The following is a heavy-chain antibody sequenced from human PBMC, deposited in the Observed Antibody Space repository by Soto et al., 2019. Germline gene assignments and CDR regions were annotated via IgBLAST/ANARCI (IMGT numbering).Heavy chain of an antibody. Sequence: GASVKVSCKASGYTFTGYYMHWVRQAPGQGLEWMGWISPNSGGTNYAQKFQGWVTMTRDTSISTAYMELSRLRSDDTAVYYCARGPSLITVKVLLGYYGMDVWGQGTRVTVSS. V-gene: IGHV1-2*04. D-gene: IGHD3-10*01. CDR3: ARGPSLITVKVLLGYYGMDV. CDR2: ISPNSGGT. J-gene: IGHJ6*02. CDR1: GYTFTGYY.